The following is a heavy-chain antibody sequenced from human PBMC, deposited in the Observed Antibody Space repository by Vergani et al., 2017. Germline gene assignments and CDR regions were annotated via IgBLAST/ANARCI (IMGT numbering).Heavy chain of an antibody. Sequence: QVQLQESGPGLLKAADTLSLTCDVSGFSITRGYYWGWDRQFPGKGLEWIGSVFHLGTVYYNPSLRSRVSLSVDAYNVFSLKLTSVTAADTAVYFCVRDLFSRGPFDVWGQGSLVSVSS. CDR3: VRDLFSRGPFDV. CDR1: GFSITRGYY. D-gene: IGHD3-10*02. V-gene: IGHV4-38-2*02. J-gene: IGHJ4*02. CDR2: VFHLGTV.